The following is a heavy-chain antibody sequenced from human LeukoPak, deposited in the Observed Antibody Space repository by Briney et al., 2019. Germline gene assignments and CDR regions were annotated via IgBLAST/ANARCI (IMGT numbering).Heavy chain of an antibody. V-gene: IGHV4-34*01. D-gene: IGHD5-24*01. CDR2: IYHSGST. Sequence: SETLSLTCAVYGGSFSGYYWSWIRQPPGKGLEWIGEIYHSGSTNYNPSLKSRVTISVDKSKTQFSLKLSSVTAADTAVYYCASGRWLQLHGYWGQGTLVTVSS. CDR1: GGSFSGYY. J-gene: IGHJ4*02. CDR3: ASGRWLQLHGY.